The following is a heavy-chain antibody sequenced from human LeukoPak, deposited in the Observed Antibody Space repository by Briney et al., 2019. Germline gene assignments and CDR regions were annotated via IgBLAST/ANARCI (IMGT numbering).Heavy chain of an antibody. CDR2: ISAYNGNT. V-gene: IGHV1-18*01. D-gene: IGHD2-2*01. CDR3: ARDLPCSSTSCYGSYNWFDP. Sequence: ASVKVSCKASGYTFTSYGISWVRQAPGQGLEWMGWISAYNGNTNYAQKLQGRVTMTTDTSTSTAYMELRSLRSDDTAVYYCARDLPCSSTSCYGSYNWFDPWGQGTLVTVSS. J-gene: IGHJ5*02. CDR1: GYTFTSYG.